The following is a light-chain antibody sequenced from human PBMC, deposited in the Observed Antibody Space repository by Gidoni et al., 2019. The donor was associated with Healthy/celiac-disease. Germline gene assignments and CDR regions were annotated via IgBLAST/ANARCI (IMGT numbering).Light chain of an antibody. CDR2: DVS. J-gene: IGLJ1*01. Sequence: QSALPQPRTLSDSPAQSVTSACTGTSSDVGGYNYVSWYQQQPGKAPKLMINDVSKRPSGVPDRFSGSKSGNTASLTISGLQAEDEADYYCCSYAGSYTYVFGTGTKLTVL. CDR3: CSYAGSYTYV. V-gene: IGLV2-11*01. CDR1: SSDVGGYNY.